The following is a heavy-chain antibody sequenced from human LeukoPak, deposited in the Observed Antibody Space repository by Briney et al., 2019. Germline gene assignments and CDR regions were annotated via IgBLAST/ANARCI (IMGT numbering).Heavy chain of an antibody. V-gene: IGHV3-20*04. Sequence: GGSLRLSCAASGFTFSNTWMSWVRQAPGKGLEWVTGITWNGASTGFADSVKGRFTISRDNAKNSLYLGMSSLRAEDTALYYCAREYGDYSSYFDLWGRGTLVTVSS. CDR3: AREYGDYSSYFDL. CDR2: ITWNGAST. CDR1: GFTFSNTW. D-gene: IGHD4-17*01. J-gene: IGHJ2*01.